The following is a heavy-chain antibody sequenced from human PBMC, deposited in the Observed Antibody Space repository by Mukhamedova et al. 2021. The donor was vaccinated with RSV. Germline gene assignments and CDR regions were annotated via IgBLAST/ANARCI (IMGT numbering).Heavy chain of an antibody. CDR3: ARHKYYGLEVYSPPFDY. V-gene: IGHV5-51*01. D-gene: IGHD3/OR15-3a*01. J-gene: IGHJ4*02. Sequence: EYMGIIYPRDSDTRYSPSFQGQVTISADKSTNTAYLQWRSLKASDAGIYFCARHKYYGLEVYSPPFDYWGQGALVTVSS. CDR2: IYPRDSDT.